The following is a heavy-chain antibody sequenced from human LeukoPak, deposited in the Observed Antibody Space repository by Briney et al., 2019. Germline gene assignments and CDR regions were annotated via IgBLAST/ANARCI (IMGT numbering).Heavy chain of an antibody. D-gene: IGHD5-18*01. Sequence: TGGSLRLSCAASGFAFSKYAMSWVREAPGKGLEWVSTINDRGTSTYYADSVKGQFTNSRDNSKNTLSLQMNSLRAEDTAVYYCAKGLKTAVGPYMGYHYYMDVWGKGTTVTLSS. CDR2: INDRGTST. CDR3: AKGLKTAVGPYMGYHYYMDV. V-gene: IGHV3-23*01. CDR1: GFAFSKYA. J-gene: IGHJ6*03.